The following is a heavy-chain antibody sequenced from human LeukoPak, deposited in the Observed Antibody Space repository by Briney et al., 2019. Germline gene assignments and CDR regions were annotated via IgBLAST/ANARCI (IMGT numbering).Heavy chain of an antibody. Sequence: GGSLRLSCAASGFTFSSYGMHWVRQAPGKGLEWVAVIWYDGSNKYYADSVKGRFTISRDNTKSSVYLQMNSLRVEDTALYCCARGRAVDVWGQGTMVTVSS. V-gene: IGHV3-33*01. CDR1: GFTFSSYG. J-gene: IGHJ3*01. CDR3: ARGRAVDV. D-gene: IGHD3-10*01. CDR2: IWYDGSNK.